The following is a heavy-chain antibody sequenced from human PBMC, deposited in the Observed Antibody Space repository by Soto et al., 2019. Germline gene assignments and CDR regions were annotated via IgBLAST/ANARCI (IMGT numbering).Heavy chain of an antibody. CDR3: ARDGYSSGLSI. CDR2: IYYSGST. V-gene: IGHV4-59*01. CDR1: GGSISSYY. D-gene: IGHD6-19*01. Sequence: QVQLQESGPGLVKPSETLSLTCTVSGGSISSYYWSWIRQPPGKGLEWIGYIYYSGSTNYNPSLKSRVTISVDTCKNQFSLKLSSVTAADTAVYYCARDGYSSGLSIWGQGTMVTVSS. J-gene: IGHJ3*02.